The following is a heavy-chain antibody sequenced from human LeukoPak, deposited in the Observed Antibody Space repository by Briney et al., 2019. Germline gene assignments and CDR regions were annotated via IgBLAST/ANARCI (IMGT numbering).Heavy chain of an antibody. CDR2: IYHCGGT. Sequence: PSETLSLTCTVSGGPLNSDYWSWLRQPPGKGLAGIGYIYHCGGTYHNPSLESRVTVSVDTSKKHFSLKLTSVTAADTAVYYCARVGGFHLQFDPWGQGTLVTVSS. CDR1: GGPLNSDY. D-gene: IGHD3-16*01. CDR3: ARVGGFHLQFDP. V-gene: IGHV4-59*01. J-gene: IGHJ5*02.